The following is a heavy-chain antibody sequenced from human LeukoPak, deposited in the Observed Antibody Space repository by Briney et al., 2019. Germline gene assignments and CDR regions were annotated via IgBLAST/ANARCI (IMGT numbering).Heavy chain of an antibody. V-gene: IGHV1-18*01. CDR3: ATGTPSNWFDP. Sequence: ASVKVSCKASGYTFTSYGISWVRQAPGQGLEWMGWISAYNGNTNYAQKFQGRVTITADKSTSTAYMELSSLRSEDTAVYYCATGTPSNWFDPWGQGTLVTVSS. D-gene: IGHD1-26*01. J-gene: IGHJ5*02. CDR1: GYTFTSYG. CDR2: ISAYNGNT.